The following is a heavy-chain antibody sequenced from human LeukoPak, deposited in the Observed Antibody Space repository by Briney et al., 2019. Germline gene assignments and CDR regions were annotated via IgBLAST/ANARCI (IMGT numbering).Heavy chain of an antibody. Sequence: SVKVSCKASGFTFTSSAMQWVRQARGQRLEWIGWIVIGSGNTNYAQKFQERVTLTRDMSTSTAYMELSSLRSKDTAMYYCAADDLDIGKWGQGTLVTVSS. D-gene: IGHD5-12*01. V-gene: IGHV1-58*02. CDR3: AADDLDIGK. CDR2: IVIGSGNT. CDR1: GFTFTSSA. J-gene: IGHJ4*02.